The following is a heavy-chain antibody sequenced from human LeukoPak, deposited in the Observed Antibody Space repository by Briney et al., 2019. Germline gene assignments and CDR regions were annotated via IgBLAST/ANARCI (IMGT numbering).Heavy chain of an antibody. CDR3: ASTLQLN. CDR1: GYSISSGYY. J-gene: IGHJ4*02. CDR2: IYHSGST. D-gene: IGHD1-1*01. V-gene: IGHV4-38-2*01. Sequence: SETLSLTCAVSGYSISSGYYWGWIRQPPGKGLEWIGSIYHSGSTYYNPSLKSRVTISVDTSKNQFSLKLSSVTAADTAVYYCASTLQLNWGQGTLVTVSS.